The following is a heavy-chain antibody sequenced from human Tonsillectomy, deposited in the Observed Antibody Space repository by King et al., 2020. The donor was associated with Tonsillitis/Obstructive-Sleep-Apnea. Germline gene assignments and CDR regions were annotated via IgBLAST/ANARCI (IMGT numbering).Heavy chain of an antibody. CDR2: INSDGSST. CDR1: GFTFSSYW. CDR3: ARVRAKGYCSSTSCSDPSDAFDI. D-gene: IGHD2-2*01. J-gene: IGHJ3*02. Sequence: DVQLVESGGGLVQPGGSPRLSCAASGFTFSSYWMHWVRQAPGKGLVWVSRINSDGSSTSYADSVKGRFTISRDNAKNTLYLQMNSLRAEDTAVYYCARVRAKGYCSSTSCSDPSDAFDIWGQGTMVTVSS. V-gene: IGHV3-74*01.